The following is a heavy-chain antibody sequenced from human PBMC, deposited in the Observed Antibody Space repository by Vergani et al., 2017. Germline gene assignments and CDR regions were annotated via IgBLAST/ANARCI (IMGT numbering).Heavy chain of an antibody. CDR3: ARLDDYVWGSYRYSVLSY. V-gene: IGHV1-69*12. D-gene: IGHD3-16*02. CDR2: IFPIFGTA. J-gene: IGHJ4*02. Sequence: QVQLVQSGAEVKKPGSSVKVSCKASGGTFSSYAISWVRQAPGQGLEWMGGIFPIFGTANYAQKFQGRVTITADESTSTAYMELSSLRSEDTAVYYCARLDDYVWGSYRYSVLSYWGQGTLVTVSS. CDR1: GGTFSSYA.